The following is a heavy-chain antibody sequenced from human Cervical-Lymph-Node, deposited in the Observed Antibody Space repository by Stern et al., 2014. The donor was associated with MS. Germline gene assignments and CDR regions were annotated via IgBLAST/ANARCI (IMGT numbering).Heavy chain of an antibody. Sequence: VQLVESGGGVVQPGRSLRLSCAASGFTFSSYGMHWVRQAPGKGLEWVAVIWYVGSNKYYADSVKGRFTISRDNSKNTLYLQMNSLRAEDTAVYYCARSLGYCSSTSCYQGYYYGMDVWGQGTTVTVSS. CDR1: GFTFSSYG. CDR3: ARSLGYCSSTSCYQGYYYGMDV. CDR2: IWYVGSNK. J-gene: IGHJ6*02. D-gene: IGHD2-2*01. V-gene: IGHV3-33*01.